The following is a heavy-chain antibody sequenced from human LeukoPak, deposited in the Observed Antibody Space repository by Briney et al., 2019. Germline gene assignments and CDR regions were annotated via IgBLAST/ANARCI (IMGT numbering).Heavy chain of an antibody. CDR1: KNMFTGYF. CDR2: INPNSGGT. V-gene: IGHV1-2*02. CDR3: AAQCNDDFCYKRDYMDV. Sequence: EASVKVSCKTSKNMFTGYFMHWVRQAPGQGLEWIGWINPNSGGTLFARRFQGRVTMTRDTSIGATYMELSRLTSDVTALYYCAAQCNDDFCYKRDYMDVWSKGTMVIVSS. J-gene: IGHJ6*03. D-gene: IGHD2-2*02.